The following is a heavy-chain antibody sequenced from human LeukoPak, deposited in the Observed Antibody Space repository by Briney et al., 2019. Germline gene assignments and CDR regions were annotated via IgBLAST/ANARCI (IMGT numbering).Heavy chain of an antibody. J-gene: IGHJ5*02. CDR2: FDPEDGET. D-gene: IGHD6-19*01. V-gene: IGHV1-24*01. CDR1: GYTLTELS. Sequence: ASVKVSCKVSGYTLTELSMHWVRQAPGKGLEWMGGFDPEDGETIYAQKFQGRVTMTEDTSTDTAYMELSSLRSGDTAVYYCATVRSQQWLVIGWFDPWGQGTLVTVSS. CDR3: ATVRSQQWLVIGWFDP.